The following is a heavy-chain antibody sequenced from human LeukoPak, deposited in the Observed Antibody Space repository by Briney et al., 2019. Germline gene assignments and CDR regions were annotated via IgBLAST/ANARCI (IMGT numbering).Heavy chain of an antibody. Sequence: ASVKVSCKASGGTFSSYAISWVRQAPGQGLEWMGGIIPIFGTANYAQKFQGRVTITADESTSTAYMELSSLRSEDTAVYYCASSSGGNYYDSSGYYSHWGQGTLVTVSS. CDR3: ASSSGGNYYDSSGYYSH. J-gene: IGHJ4*02. CDR2: IIPIFGTA. D-gene: IGHD3-22*01. V-gene: IGHV1-69*13. CDR1: GGTFSSYA.